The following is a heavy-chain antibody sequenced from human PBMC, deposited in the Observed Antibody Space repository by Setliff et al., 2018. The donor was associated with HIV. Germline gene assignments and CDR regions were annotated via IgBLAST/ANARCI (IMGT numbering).Heavy chain of an antibody. CDR3: ARDFKRYNSPCRFDP. D-gene: IGHD5-12*01. CDR2: IAKTGST. J-gene: IGHJ5*02. CDR1: GVSITNGTFY. Sequence: SETLSLTCTVSGVSITNGTFYWNWIRQPAGKGPEWIGRIAKTGSTNYNPSLKSRLTISMDTSKNQFSLKLNSVTAADTAVYYCARDFKRYNSPCRFDPWGPGTLVTVSS. V-gene: IGHV4-61*02.